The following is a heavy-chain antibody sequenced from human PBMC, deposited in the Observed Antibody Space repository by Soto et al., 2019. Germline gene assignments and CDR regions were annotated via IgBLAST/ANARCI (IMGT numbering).Heavy chain of an antibody. V-gene: IGHV1-69*01. CDR1: GGTFNNYA. J-gene: IGHJ4*02. CDR2: IIPILGTA. CDR3: ASSYGTSWYGDY. Sequence: QVQLVQSGAEVKKPGSSVKVSCKASGGTFNNYAITWVRQAPGQGLEWMGGIIPILGTANYAQKFQGRVTITADESTSTSYXELSSLRSEDTAVYYCASSYGTSWYGDYWGQGTLVTVSS. D-gene: IGHD6-13*01.